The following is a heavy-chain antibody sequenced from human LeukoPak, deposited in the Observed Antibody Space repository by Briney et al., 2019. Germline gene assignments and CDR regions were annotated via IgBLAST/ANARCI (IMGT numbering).Heavy chain of an antibody. CDR2: IYYSGST. CDR3: ARARGDYDGEGVWFDP. J-gene: IGHJ5*02. Sequence: SQTLSLTCTVSGGSISSGGYYWSWIRQHPGKGLEWIGYIYYSGSTYYNPSLKSRVTISVDTSKNQFSLKLSSVTAADTAVYYCARARGDYDGEGVWFDPWGQGTLVTVSS. CDR1: GGSISSGGYY. D-gene: IGHD4-17*01. V-gene: IGHV4-31*03.